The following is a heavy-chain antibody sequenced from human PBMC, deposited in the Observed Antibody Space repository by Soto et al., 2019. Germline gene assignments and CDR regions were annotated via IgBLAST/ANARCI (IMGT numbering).Heavy chain of an antibody. V-gene: IGHV1-58*01. CDR3: AARLGTNYYSGMDV. Sequence: GASVKVSCKASGFTFTSSAVQWVRQARGQRLEWIGWIVVGSGNTNYAQKFQERVTITRDMSTSTAYMELSSLRSEDTAVYYCAARLGTNYYSGMDVWGQGTTVTVSS. CDR1: GFTFTSSA. J-gene: IGHJ6*02. D-gene: IGHD5-12*01. CDR2: IVVGSGNT.